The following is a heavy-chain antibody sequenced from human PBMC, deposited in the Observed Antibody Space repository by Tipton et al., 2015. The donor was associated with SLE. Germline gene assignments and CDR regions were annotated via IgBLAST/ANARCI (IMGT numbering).Heavy chain of an antibody. J-gene: IGHJ6*02. CDR1: GFDFMKHA. CDR3: AKDRASGWSRGGMDV. Sequence: SLRLSCETSGFDFMKHAMSWVRQAPGKGLEWVSSISSSGGVTNYADSVKGRFTVSRDNSKNTLYLQMNSLRDGDTAVYYCAKDRASGWSRGGMDVWGQGTTVSVSS. D-gene: IGHD6-19*01. CDR2: ISSSGGVT. V-gene: IGHV3-23*01.